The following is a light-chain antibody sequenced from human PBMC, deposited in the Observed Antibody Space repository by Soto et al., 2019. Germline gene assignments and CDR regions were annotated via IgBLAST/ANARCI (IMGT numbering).Light chain of an antibody. CDR3: QQSYSTPPS. Sequence: DIQMTQSPSSLSASVGDRVTITCRASQSISSYLNWYQQKPGKAPKLLIYAASRLQSVVPSRFSGSGSGTDFTLTISSLQPEDFATYVSQQSYSTPPSFDQGTRLEIK. V-gene: IGKV1-39*01. CDR2: AAS. J-gene: IGKJ5*01. CDR1: QSISSY.